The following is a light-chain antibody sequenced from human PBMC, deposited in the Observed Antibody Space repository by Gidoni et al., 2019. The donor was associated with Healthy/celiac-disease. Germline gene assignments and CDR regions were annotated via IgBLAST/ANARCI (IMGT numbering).Light chain of an antibody. CDR1: QSVSSY. CDR2: DAS. Sequence: EIVLTQSPATLSLSPGERATLSCRASQSVSSYLAWYQQKPGQAPRLLIYDASNRATGIPARFIGSGSGTDFTLTISSLEPEDFAVYYCQQRSNWEFGQGTKVEIK. V-gene: IGKV3-11*01. J-gene: IGKJ1*01. CDR3: QQRSNWE.